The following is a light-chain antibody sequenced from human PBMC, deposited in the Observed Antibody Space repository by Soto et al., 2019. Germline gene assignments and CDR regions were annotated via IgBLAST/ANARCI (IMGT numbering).Light chain of an antibody. CDR1: SSDVGGHNS. V-gene: IGLV2-14*01. Sequence: QSALTQPASVSGSRGQSITISCTGTSSDVGGHNSVSWYRQDPGKAPKLMIYDVSNRPSGVSDRFSGSTSGNTASLTISGLQIEDEADYYYSSFTSSVTYVFGTGTKVTVL. CDR2: DVS. CDR3: SSFTSSVTYV. J-gene: IGLJ1*01.